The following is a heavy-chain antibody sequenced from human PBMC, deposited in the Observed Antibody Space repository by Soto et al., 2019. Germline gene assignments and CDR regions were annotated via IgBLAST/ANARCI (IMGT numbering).Heavy chain of an antibody. CDR2: TSYDGSNN. CDR1: GFTFRSYV. J-gene: IGHJ4*02. V-gene: IGHV3-33*05. D-gene: IGHD3-16*01. Sequence: QVQLVESGGGVVQPGTSLRLSCVGSGFTFRSYVIHWVRQAPGKGLEWVALTSYDGSNNFYGDSVKGRFTISRHNSRNTVELQMASLTFEVTALYYCARWGTTGGLDVWGQGTLVSVSS. CDR3: ARWGTTGGLDV.